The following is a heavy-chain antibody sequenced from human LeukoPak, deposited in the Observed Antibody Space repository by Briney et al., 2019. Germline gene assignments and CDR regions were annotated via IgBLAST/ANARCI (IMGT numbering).Heavy chain of an antibody. CDR3: AKAIRFLEWSNTWFDP. J-gene: IGHJ5*02. CDR2: ISGSGGST. Sequence: PGGSLRLSCAASGFTFSSYAMSWVRQAPGKGLEWVSAISGSGGSTYYADSVKGRFTISRDNSKNTLYPQMNSLRAEDTAVYYCAKAIRFLEWSNTWFDPWGQGTLVTVSS. V-gene: IGHV3-23*01. D-gene: IGHD3-3*01. CDR1: GFTFSSYA.